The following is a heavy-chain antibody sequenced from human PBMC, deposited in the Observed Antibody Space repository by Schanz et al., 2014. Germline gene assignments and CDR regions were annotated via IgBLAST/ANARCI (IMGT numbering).Heavy chain of an antibody. Sequence: EVQLVESGGGLVQPGGSLRLSCAASGFIFSTYNMNRVRQAPGKGLEWVSFISSSSSSKHYGDSVKGRFTISRDNAENLLYLQMSSLRDEDTAVYYCATSGLVSHSFDAFDIWGQGTMVTVSS. CDR1: GFIFSTYN. CDR3: ATSGLVSHSFDAFDI. V-gene: IGHV3-48*02. J-gene: IGHJ3*02. D-gene: IGHD3-9*01. CDR2: ISSSSSSK.